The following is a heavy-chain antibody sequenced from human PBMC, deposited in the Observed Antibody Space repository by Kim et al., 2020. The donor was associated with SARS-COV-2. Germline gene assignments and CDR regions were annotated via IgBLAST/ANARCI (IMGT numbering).Heavy chain of an antibody. D-gene: IGHD5-12*01. V-gene: IGHV1-3*01. J-gene: IGHJ3*02. Sequence: SRKFQGRVTITREPSARTAYMELSSLRSEDTAVYYCAVVYSGYDYAFDIWGQGTMVTVSS. CDR3: AVVYSGYDYAFDI.